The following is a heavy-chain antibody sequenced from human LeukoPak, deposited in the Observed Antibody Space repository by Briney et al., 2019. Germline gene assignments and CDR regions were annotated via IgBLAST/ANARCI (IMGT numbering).Heavy chain of an antibody. J-gene: IGHJ4*02. CDR3: AVWFGELSLDY. CDR2: IKQDGSEK. V-gene: IGHV3-7*01. D-gene: IGHD3-10*01. Sequence: GGSLRLSCAASGFTFSSYWMSWVRQAPGKGLEWVANIKQDGSEKYYVDSVKGRFTISRDNAKNSLYLQMNSLRAKDTAVYYCAVWFGELSLDYWGQGTLVTVSS. CDR1: GFTFSSYW.